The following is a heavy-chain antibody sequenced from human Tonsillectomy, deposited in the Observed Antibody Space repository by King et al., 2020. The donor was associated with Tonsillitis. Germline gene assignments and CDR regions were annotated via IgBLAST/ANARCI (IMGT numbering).Heavy chain of an antibody. CDR3: AREWEDNAFDI. CDR2: LNPKSGGT. CDR1: GYIFSGHC. J-gene: IGHJ3*02. V-gene: IGHV1-2*02. Sequence: QLVPSGAEVKKPGDSMKVSCKASGYIFSGHCLHWVRQAPGQGPEWKGWLNPKSGGTNYTQRHQGRVTMTRDTSTTTAYMELIRLRFDDTAVYYCAREWEDNAFDIWGQGTLVTVSS. D-gene: IGHD1-26*01.